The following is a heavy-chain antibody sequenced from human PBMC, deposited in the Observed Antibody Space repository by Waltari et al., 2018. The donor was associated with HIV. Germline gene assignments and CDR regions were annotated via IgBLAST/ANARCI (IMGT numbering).Heavy chain of an antibody. CDR1: GFTFKNFA. Sequence: QVQLVESGGGVVQPGRSLRLSCAASGFTFKNFAMQWVRQAPGKGVEWVAVSSHDGGNKYSSGSVSGGFSISRDNGKNTVYLQMNSLRPDDTAVYYCAKSRRVTRGFYNIDYDFWGQGSLVTVSS. D-gene: IGHD3-10*01. V-gene: IGHV3-30*18. J-gene: IGHJ4*02. CDR2: SSHDGGNK. CDR3: AKSRRVTRGFYNIDYDF.